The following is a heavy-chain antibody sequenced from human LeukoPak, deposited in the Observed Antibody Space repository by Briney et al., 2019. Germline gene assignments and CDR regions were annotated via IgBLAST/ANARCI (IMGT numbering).Heavy chain of an antibody. CDR2: ISGSGGST. D-gene: IGHD3-3*01. J-gene: IGHJ4*02. V-gene: IGHV3-23*01. CDR3: ARSYDFWSGYYDY. CDR1: GYTFSSYA. Sequence: ASVKVSCKASGYTFSSYAMSWVRQAPGKGLEWVSAISGSGGSTYYADSVKGRFTISRDNSKNTLYLQMNSLRAEDTAVYYCARSYDFWSGYYDYWGQGTLVTVSS.